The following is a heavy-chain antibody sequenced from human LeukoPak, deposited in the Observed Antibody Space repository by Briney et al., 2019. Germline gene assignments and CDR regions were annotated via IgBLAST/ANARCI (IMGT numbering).Heavy chain of an antibody. CDR3: ARSRGWLQSHPLGY. V-gene: IGHV4-34*01. J-gene: IGHJ4*02. D-gene: IGHD5-24*01. Sequence: SETLSLTCAVYGGSFSGYSWSWIRQPPGKGLEWIGEINHSGSTNYNPSLKSRVTISVDTSKNQFSLKLSSVTAADTAVYYCARSRGWLQSHPLGYWGQGTLVTVSS. CDR1: GGSFSGYS. CDR2: INHSGST.